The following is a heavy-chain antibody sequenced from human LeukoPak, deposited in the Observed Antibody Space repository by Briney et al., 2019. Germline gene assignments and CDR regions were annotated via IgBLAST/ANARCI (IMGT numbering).Heavy chain of an antibody. CDR1: GGTFSSYA. CDR2: IIPIFGTA. CDR3: ARAHLRFLEWLPHYYGMDV. D-gene: IGHD3-3*01. J-gene: IGHJ6*02. Sequence: SVKVSCKASGGTFSSYAISWVRQVPGQGLEWMGGIIPIFGTANYAQKFQGRVTITADESTSTAYMELSSLRSEDTAVYYCARAHLRFLEWLPHYYGMDVWGQGTTVTVSS. V-gene: IGHV1-69*13.